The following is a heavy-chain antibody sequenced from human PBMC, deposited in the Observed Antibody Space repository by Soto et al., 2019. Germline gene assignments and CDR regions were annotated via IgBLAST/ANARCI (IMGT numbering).Heavy chain of an antibody. Sequence: GGSLRLSCAASGFTFSSYGMDWVRQAPGKGLEWVAVISYDGSNKYYADSVKGRFTISRDNSKNTLYLQMNSLRAEDTAVYYCARDNDCSGGSCYSVEYYYYGMDVWGQGTTVTVSS. CDR2: ISYDGSNK. V-gene: IGHV3-30*03. D-gene: IGHD2-15*01. J-gene: IGHJ6*01. CDR1: GFTFSSYG. CDR3: ARDNDCSGGSCYSVEYYYYGMDV.